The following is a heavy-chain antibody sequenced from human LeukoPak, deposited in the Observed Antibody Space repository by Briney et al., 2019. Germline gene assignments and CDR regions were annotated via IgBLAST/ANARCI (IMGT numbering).Heavy chain of an antibody. CDR3: ARQIEMATGDYYFDY. V-gene: IGHV5-51*01. D-gene: IGHD5-24*01. J-gene: IGHJ4*02. Sequence: GESLKISCKGSGYSFTSYWIGWVRQMPGKGLEWMGIIYPGDSDTRYSPSFQGQVTISADKSISTAYLQWSSLKASDTAMYYCARQIEMATGDYYFDYWGQGTLVTVSS. CDR1: GYSFTSYW. CDR2: IYPGDSDT.